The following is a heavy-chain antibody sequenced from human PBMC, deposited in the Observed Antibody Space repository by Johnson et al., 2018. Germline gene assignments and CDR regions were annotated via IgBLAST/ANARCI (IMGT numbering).Heavy chain of an antibody. CDR3: AKDMNGDYHDAFDI. CDR1: GFTFDDYA. D-gene: IGHD4-17*01. J-gene: IGHJ3*02. V-gene: IGHV3-9*01. CDR2: ISWNSGSI. Sequence: EVQLVESGGGLVQPGRSLRLSCAASGFTFDDYAMHWVRQAPGKGLEWVSGISWNSGSIGYADSVKGRFTISRDNAKNSLYLQMNSLRAEDTALYYCAKDMNGDYHDAFDIWGQGTMVTVSS.